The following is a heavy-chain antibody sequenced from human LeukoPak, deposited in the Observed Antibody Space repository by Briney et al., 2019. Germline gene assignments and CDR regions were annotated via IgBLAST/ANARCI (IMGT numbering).Heavy chain of an antibody. CDR3: ARSLTPYYYDSNNFDY. J-gene: IGHJ4*02. Sequence: SLRLSCAASGFTFDDYAMHWVRQAPGKGLEWVSGISWNSGSIGYADSVKGRFTISRDNAKNSLYLQMNSLRAEDTAVYYCARSLTPYYYDSNNFDYWGQGTLVTVSS. V-gene: IGHV3-9*01. CDR1: GFTFDDYA. D-gene: IGHD3-22*01. CDR2: ISWNSGSI.